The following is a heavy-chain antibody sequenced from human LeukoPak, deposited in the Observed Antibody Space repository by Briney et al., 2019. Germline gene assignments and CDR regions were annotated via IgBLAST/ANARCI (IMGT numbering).Heavy chain of an antibody. CDR3: ARRSCSTINCYIVSFDY. J-gene: IGHJ4*02. V-gene: IGHV4-59*08. Sequence: PSETLSLTCTVSGGSISSYYWSWIRQPPGKGLEWIGSIYYSGRTTYNPSLKSRVIISVDTSKNQFSLKLSSVTAAHTAAYYCARRSCSTINCYIVSFDYWGQGTLVTVSS. CDR1: GGSISSYY. D-gene: IGHD2-2*02. CDR2: IYYSGRT.